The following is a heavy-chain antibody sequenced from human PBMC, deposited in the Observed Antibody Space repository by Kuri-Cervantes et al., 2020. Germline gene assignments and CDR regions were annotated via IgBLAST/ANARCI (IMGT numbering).Heavy chain of an antibody. J-gene: IGHJ4*02. CDR3: ARDGWVTMYHLDS. D-gene: IGHD4-17*01. V-gene: IGHV1-3*04. Sequence: ASVKVSCKPSGYTFADYVIHWVRQAPGQRPEWMGWIDTNNANTKYSQKFEGRVTITSDTSASTVDMELSTLRSEDTAVYYCARDGWVTMYHLDSWGQGTLVTVSS. CDR2: IDTNNANT. CDR1: GYTFADYV.